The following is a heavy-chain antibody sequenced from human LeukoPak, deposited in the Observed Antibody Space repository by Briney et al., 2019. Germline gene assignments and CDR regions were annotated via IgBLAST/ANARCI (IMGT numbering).Heavy chain of an antibody. D-gene: IGHD3-22*01. CDR2: ISWNSGSI. CDR1: GFTFDDYA. V-gene: IGHV3-9*01. J-gene: IGHJ4*02. CDR3: AKDKFGSSGYYGRFDY. Sequence: GGSLRLSCAASGFTFDDYAMHWVRQAPGKGLEWVSGISWNSGSIGYADSVKGRFTISRDNAKNSLYLQMNSLRAEDTALYYCAKDKFGSSGYYGRFDYWGQGTLVTVSS.